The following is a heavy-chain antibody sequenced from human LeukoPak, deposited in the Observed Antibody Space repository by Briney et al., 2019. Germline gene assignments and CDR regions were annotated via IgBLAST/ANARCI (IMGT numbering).Heavy chain of an antibody. V-gene: IGHV3-48*04. CDR1: GFTFSSYG. D-gene: IGHD3-3*01. CDR3: ARVLREWLLFGWFDP. CDR2: ISSGDGTI. Sequence: PGRSLRLSCAASGFTFSSYGMHWVRQAPGKGLEWVSSISSGDGTIYYADSVKGRFTISRDNAKNSLYLQINSLRVEDTAVYFCARVLREWLLFGWFDPWGQGTLVTVSS. J-gene: IGHJ5*02.